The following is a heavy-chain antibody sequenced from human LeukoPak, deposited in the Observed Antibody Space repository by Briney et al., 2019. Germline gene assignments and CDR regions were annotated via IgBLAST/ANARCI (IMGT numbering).Heavy chain of an antibody. D-gene: IGHD5-24*01. CDR3: ARDPGRDGYNQDY. V-gene: IGHV1-69*04. Sequence: GASVKVSCKASGGTFSSYAISWVRQAPGQGLEWMGRIIPILGIANYAQKFQGRVTITADKSTSTAYMELSSLRSEDTAVYYCARDPGRDGYNQDYWGQGTLVTVSS. CDR1: GGTFSSYA. CDR2: IIPILGIA. J-gene: IGHJ4*02.